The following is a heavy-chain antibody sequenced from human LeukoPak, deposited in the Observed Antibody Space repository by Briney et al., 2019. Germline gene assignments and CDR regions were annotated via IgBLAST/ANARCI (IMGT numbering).Heavy chain of an antibody. Sequence: KPSETLSLTCTVSGGSISSYYWSWIRRPPGKGLEWIGYIYYSGSTNYNPSLKSRVTISVDTSKNQFSLKLSSVTAADTAVYYCARDSTYGSGSYYYYYGMDVWGQGTTVTVSS. CDR2: IYYSGST. CDR1: GGSISSYY. D-gene: IGHD3-10*01. V-gene: IGHV4-59*01. J-gene: IGHJ6*02. CDR3: ARDSTYGSGSYYYYYGMDV.